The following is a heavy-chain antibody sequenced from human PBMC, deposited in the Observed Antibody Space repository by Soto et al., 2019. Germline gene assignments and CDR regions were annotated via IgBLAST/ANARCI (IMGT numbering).Heavy chain of an antibody. J-gene: IGHJ5*02. D-gene: IGHD3-22*01. CDR2: IYYSGST. V-gene: IGHV4-59*01. CDR3: ARSPIHYDSSGYYSSYNWFDP. CDR1: GGSISSYY. Sequence: NPSETLSLTCTVSGGSISSYYWSWIRQPPGKGLEKIGYIYYSGSTNYNPSLKSRVTISVDTSKNQFSLKLSSVTAADTAVYYCARSPIHYDSSGYYSSYNWFDPWGREPWSPSPQ.